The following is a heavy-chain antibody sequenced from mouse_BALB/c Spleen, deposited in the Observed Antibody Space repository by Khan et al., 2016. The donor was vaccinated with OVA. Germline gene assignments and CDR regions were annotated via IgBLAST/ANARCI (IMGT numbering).Heavy chain of an antibody. CDR1: GFTFSTFA. CDR3: ARSPYGNFAY. V-gene: IGHV5-9-3*01. J-gene: IGHJ3*01. CDR2: INSDGDYT. Sequence: EVELVESGGGLVKPGGSLKLSCAASGFTFSTFAMSWVRQTPEKRLEWVATINSDGDYTYYPDNVTGRFTISRDNAKNTLYLQINRLRSEDTAMYYCARSPYGNFAYWGQGTLVTVSA. D-gene: IGHD2-1*01.